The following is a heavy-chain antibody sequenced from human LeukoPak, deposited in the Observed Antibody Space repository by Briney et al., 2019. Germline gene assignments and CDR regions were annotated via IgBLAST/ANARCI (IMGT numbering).Heavy chain of an antibody. Sequence: GRSLRLSCAASGFTFDDHGMHWVRQAPGKGLEWVSGISWSSGIIGYADSVKGRFAISRDNAKNSLYLQMDSLRAEDTALYYCAKDTGRPTDAITMEDNAFDIWGQGTMVTVSS. CDR2: ISWSSGII. J-gene: IGHJ3*02. D-gene: IGHD3-3*01. CDR1: GFTFDDHG. CDR3: AKDTGRPTDAITMEDNAFDI. V-gene: IGHV3-9*01.